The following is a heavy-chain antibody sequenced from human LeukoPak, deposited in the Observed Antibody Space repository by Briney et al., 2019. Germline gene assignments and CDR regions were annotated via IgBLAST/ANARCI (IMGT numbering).Heavy chain of an antibody. CDR2: IHPGDSDT. CDR1: GSPFTNYW. J-gene: IGHJ4*02. CDR3: ARHAGYCTGGKCYSFYYFDY. D-gene: IGHD2-15*01. Sequence: GESLEISCKASGSPFTNYWIGWVRHPPGKGLEWMGIIHPGDSDTRYRTSFQGQVTMSVDESTSTAYLHWTSLKASDTAIYYCARHAGYCTGGKCYSFYYFDYWGQGTLVTVSS. V-gene: IGHV5-51*01.